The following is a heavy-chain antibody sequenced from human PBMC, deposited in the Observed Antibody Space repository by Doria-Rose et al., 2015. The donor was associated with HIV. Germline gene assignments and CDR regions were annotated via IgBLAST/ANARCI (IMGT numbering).Heavy chain of an antibody. Sequence: DSISSSGFYWNWIRHLPGKGLEWIGYIYYSGSAYYNPSLKSRLTISVDTSKNQFSLALRSVTAADTAVYYCARGGGYDPGLYWGQGNLVTVSS. V-gene: IGHV4-31*02. CDR3: ARGGGYDPGLY. CDR1: DSISSSGFY. J-gene: IGHJ4*02. CDR2: IYYSGSA. D-gene: IGHD5-12*01.